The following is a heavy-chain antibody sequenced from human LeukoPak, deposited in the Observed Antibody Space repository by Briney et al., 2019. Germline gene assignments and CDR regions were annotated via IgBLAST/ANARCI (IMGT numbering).Heavy chain of an antibody. D-gene: IGHD1-26*01. Sequence: GGFLRLSCAASGFTFSSYAMSWVRQAPGKGLEWVSVVSGSGITTYYADSVKGRFTISRDNSKNTLYLQMNSLRAEDTAVYYCAKYGGSSATVNWFDPWGQGTLVTVSS. CDR1: GFTFSSYA. CDR2: VSGSGITT. J-gene: IGHJ5*02. CDR3: AKYGGSSATVNWFDP. V-gene: IGHV3-23*01.